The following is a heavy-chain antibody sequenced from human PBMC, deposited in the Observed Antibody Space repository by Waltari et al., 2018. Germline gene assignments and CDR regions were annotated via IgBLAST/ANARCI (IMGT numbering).Heavy chain of an antibody. CDR1: GGSISSSSYY. V-gene: IGHV4-39*02. CDR2: IYYSGST. CDR3: ARETGGSWLDY. D-gene: IGHD6-13*01. J-gene: IGHJ4*02. Sequence: QLQLQESGPGLVKPSETLSLTCTVSGGSISSSSYYWGWIRQPPGKGLEWIGSIYYSGSTYYNPSLKSRVTISVDTSKNQFSLKLSSVTAADTAVYYCARETGGSWLDYWGQGTLVTVSS.